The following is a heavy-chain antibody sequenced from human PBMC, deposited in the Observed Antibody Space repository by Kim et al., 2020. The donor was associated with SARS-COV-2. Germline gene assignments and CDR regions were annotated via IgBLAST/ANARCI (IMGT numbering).Heavy chain of an antibody. CDR3: AIEGWVGASTSDY. CDR1: GGSFSHYY. CDR2: INHSGST. D-gene: IGHD1-26*01. J-gene: IGHJ4*02. V-gene: IGHV4-34*01. Sequence: SETLSLTCAVYGGSFSHYYWRWIRQPPGKGLAWIGEINHSGSTNYNPSLKSRVTISADTSKNQFPLKLNSVTAADTAVYYCAIEGWVGASTSDYWGQVTL.